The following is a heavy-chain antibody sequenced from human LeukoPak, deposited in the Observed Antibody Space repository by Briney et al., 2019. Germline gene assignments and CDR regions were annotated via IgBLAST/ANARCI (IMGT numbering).Heavy chain of an antibody. V-gene: IGHV3-7*01. J-gene: IGHJ4*02. CDR3: ARLLGDRTIYDY. D-gene: IGHD3-16*01. CDR2: IKRDGTEK. Sequence: PGGSLRLSCEGSGFTFSNYWMSWVRQAPGKGLEWVATIKRDGTEKYYVDPVKGRFTISRDNTKNSLYLQMNSLRVEDTAVYYCARLLGDRTIYDYWGQGALVTVSS. CDR1: GFTFSNYW.